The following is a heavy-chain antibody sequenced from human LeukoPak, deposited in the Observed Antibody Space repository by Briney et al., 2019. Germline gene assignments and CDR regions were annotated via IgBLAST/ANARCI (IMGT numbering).Heavy chain of an antibody. CDR1: GFTVSSNY. CDR3: ARETNTGYGSAGAFIYYYYMDV. J-gene: IGHJ6*03. V-gene: IGHV3-53*01. Sequence: GGSLRLSCAASGFTVSSNYMSWVRQAPGKGLEWVSVIYSGGSTYYADSVKGRFTISRDNSKNTLYLQMNSLRAEDTAVYYCARETNTGYGSAGAFIYYYYMDVWGKGTTVTVSS. CDR2: IYSGGST. D-gene: IGHD6-25*01.